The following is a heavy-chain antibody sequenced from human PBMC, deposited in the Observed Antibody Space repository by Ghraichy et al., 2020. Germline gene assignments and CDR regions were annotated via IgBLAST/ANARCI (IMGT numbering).Heavy chain of an antibody. J-gene: IGHJ4*02. V-gene: IGHV3-7*03. CDR1: GFTFSSYW. Sequence: LSLTCAASGFTFSSYWMAWVRQAPGKGPEWEANIKQDGIEKHYVDSVRGRFTISRDNAKNSLYLQMNSLRAEDTALYYCARDDDGDLDYWGQGTLVTVSS. CDR2: IKQDGIEK. CDR3: ARDDDGDLDY. D-gene: IGHD4-17*01.